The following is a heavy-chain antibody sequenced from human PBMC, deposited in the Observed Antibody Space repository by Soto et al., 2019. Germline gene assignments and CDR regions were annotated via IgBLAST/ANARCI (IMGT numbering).Heavy chain of an antibody. CDR2: IYYSGST. J-gene: IGHJ3*02. CDR3: ASTPTYYDFWSGYPDAFDI. Sequence: LSLTCTVSGGSISSGYYYWSWIRQPPGKGLEWIGYIYYSGSTYYNPSLKSRVTISVDTSKNQFSLKLSSVTAADTAVYYCASTPTYYDFWSGYPDAFDIWGQGTMVTVSS. D-gene: IGHD3-3*01. V-gene: IGHV4-30-4*01. CDR1: GGSISSGYYY.